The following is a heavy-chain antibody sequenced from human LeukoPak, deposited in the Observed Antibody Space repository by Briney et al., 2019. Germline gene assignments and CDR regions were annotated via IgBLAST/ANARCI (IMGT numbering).Heavy chain of an antibody. CDR3: ARVRSVGGNPHAFNI. CDR2: ISWNSGSI. J-gene: IGHJ3*02. Sequence: GGSLRLSCAASGFTFDDYAMHWVRQAPGKGLEWVSGISWNSGSIGYADSVKGRFTISRDNAKNSLYLQMDSLRVEDTALYYCARVRSVGGNPHAFNIWGQGTMVTVSS. D-gene: IGHD4-23*01. CDR1: GFTFDDYA. V-gene: IGHV3-9*01.